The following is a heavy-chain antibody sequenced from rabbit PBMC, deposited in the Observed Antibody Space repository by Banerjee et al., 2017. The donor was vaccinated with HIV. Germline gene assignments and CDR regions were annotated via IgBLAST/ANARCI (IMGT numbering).Heavy chain of an antibody. CDR1: GIDFSGYG. D-gene: IGHD6-1*01. V-gene: IGHV1S47*01. Sequence: QEQLVESGGGLVTLGGSLTLTCNASGIDFSGYGISWVRQAPGKGLEWITYIYPNFGSTDYASWVNGRFTISLDNAQNTVTLQMTSLTAADTATYFCAGVEDGYGPGFNLWGPGTLVTVS. J-gene: IGHJ4*01. CDR3: AGVEDGYGPGFNL. CDR2: IYPNFGST.